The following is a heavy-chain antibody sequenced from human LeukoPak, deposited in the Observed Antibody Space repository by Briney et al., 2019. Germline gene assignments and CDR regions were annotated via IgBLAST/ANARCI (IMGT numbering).Heavy chain of an antibody. CDR3: AKGTAALHDF. CDR1: GFTFSSYG. CDR2: IRYDGSNK. V-gene: IGHV3-30*02. J-gene: IGHJ4*02. Sequence: GGSLRHSCAASGFTFSSYGMHWVRQAPGKGLEWVAFIRYDGSNKYYADSVKGRFTISRDNSKNTLYLQMNSLRTEDTAVYYCAKGTAALHDFWGQGTLVTVSS. D-gene: IGHD6-13*01.